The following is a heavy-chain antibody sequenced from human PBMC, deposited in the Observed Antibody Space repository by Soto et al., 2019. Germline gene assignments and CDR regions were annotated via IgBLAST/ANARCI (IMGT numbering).Heavy chain of an antibody. CDR1: GFSFVNYA. J-gene: IGHJ4*02. CDR3: AKATTNGGWFNPFDS. D-gene: IGHD6-19*01. Sequence: GGSLRLSCAASGFSFVNYAMNWVRQAPGKGLEWVSGLSGSGTSTYYADSVKGRFTISRDNSRDTLFLQMNSLTADDTAVYYCAKATTNGGWFNPFDSWGQGALVTVSS. CDR2: LSGSGTST. V-gene: IGHV3-23*01.